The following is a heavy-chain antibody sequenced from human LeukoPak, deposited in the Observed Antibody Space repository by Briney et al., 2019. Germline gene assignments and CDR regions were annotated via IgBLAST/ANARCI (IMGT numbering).Heavy chain of an antibody. CDR1: GYTFTNYG. J-gene: IGHJ1*01. D-gene: IGHD4-23*01. CDR2: VSAYNGYT. Sequence: ASVKVSCKASGYTFTNYGISWVRQAPGQGLEWMGWVSAYNGYTDYAQKLQFRVTMTTDTSTSTAYMELRSLRSDDTTVYYCARDKAVTTEVTQHFQHWGQGTLVTVSS. CDR3: ARDKAVTTEVTQHFQH. V-gene: IGHV1-18*01.